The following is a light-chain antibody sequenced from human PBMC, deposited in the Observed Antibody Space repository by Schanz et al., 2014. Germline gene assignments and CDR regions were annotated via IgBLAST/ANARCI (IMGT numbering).Light chain of an antibody. CDR3: SSYAGTNRVL. CDR1: SSDVGYTYL. Sequence: QSALTQPASVSGSPGQSITISCTGTSSDVGYTYLVSWYQQHPGKAPKLLIFGGSQRPSGVSDRFSGSKSGNTASLTVSGLQAEDEADYYCSSYAGTNRVLFGGGTKVTVL. CDR2: GGS. V-gene: IGLV2-14*02. J-gene: IGLJ2*01.